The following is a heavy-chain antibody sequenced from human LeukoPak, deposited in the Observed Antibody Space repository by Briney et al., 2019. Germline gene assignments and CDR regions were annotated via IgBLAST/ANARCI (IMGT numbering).Heavy chain of an antibody. D-gene: IGHD5-18*01. J-gene: IGHJ5*02. CDR2: INAGNGNT. CDR1: GYTFTSYA. V-gene: IGHV1-3*01. CDR3: ARSEGYSYGLYWFDP. Sequence: ASVKVSCKASGYTFTSYAMHWVRQAPGQRLEWMGWINAGNGNTKYTQKFQGRVTITRDTSASTAYMELSSLRSEDTAVYYCARSEGYSYGLYWFDPWGQGTLVTVSS.